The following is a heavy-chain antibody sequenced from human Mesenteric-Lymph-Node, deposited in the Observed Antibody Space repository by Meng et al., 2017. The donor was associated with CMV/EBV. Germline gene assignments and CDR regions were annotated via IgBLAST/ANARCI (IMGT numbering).Heavy chain of an antibody. V-gene: IGHV4-34*01. J-gene: IGHJ4*02. CDR2: INHSVTT. D-gene: IGHD4-23*01. CDR1: AGSFIGYY. CDR3: ARHQRWLKSEGGFNY. Sequence: QVHQQQWGARLLKPSEPLSLTCAVYAGSFIGYYCSWIRQPPRKALEWIAEINHSVTTNYTPSLKSRVTISVDTAKNQFSLKLSSVTAADTAVYYCARHQRWLKSEGGFNYWGQGTLVTVSS.